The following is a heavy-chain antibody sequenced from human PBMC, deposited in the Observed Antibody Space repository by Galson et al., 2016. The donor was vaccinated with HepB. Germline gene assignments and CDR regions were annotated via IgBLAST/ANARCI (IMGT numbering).Heavy chain of an antibody. CDR1: GFTVSGYY. V-gene: IGHV3-53*01. CDR2: LYSGGST. D-gene: IGHD3-10*01. J-gene: IGHJ4*02. Sequence: SLRLSCAASGFTVSGYYMSWVRQAPGKGLGWVSILYSGGSTYYADSVKGRFTISRDNSKNTLYLQMNSLRAEDTAVYYCATSYGEVIHQYWGQGTLVTVSS. CDR3: ATSYGEVIHQY.